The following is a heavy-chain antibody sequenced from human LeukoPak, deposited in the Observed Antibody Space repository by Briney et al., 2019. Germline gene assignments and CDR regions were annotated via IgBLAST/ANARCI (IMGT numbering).Heavy chain of an antibody. CDR3: ATDIVVVTASKAGFDY. J-gene: IGHJ4*02. D-gene: IGHD2-21*02. CDR2: IKQDGSEK. Sequence: GGSLRLSCAASGFTFSSYWMSWVRQAPGKGLEWVANIKQDGSEKYYVDSVKGRFTISRDNAKNSLYLQMNSLRAEDTAVYYCATDIVVVTASKAGFDYWGQGTLVTVSP. CDR1: GFTFSSYW. V-gene: IGHV3-7*04.